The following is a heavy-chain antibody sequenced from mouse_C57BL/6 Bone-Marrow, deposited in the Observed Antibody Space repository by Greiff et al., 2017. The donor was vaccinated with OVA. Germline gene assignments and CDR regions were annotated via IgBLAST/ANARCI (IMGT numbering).Heavy chain of an antibody. D-gene: IGHD2-4*01. J-gene: IGHJ3*01. CDR2: IWTGGGT. CDR3: AFDYDGFAY. CDR1: GFSLTSYA. V-gene: IGHV2-9-1*01. Sequence: VMLVESGPGLVAPSQSLSITCTVSGFSLTSYAISWVRQPPGKGLEWLGVIWTGGGTNYNSALKSRLSISKDNSKSQVFLKMNSLQTDDPARYYCAFDYDGFAYWGQGTLVTVSA.